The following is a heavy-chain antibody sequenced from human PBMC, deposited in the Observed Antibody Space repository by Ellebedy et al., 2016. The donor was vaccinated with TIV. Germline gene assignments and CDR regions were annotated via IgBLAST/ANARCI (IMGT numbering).Heavy chain of an antibody. D-gene: IGHD4-17*01. J-gene: IGHJ4*02. CDR2: IHPSDSDT. V-gene: IGHV5-10-1*01. Sequence: GESLKISCKGSGYTFSVYWIAWVRQMPGKGLEWMGRIHPSDSDTDYRPSFRGHVTMSVDKSISFAFLQWSSLQASDTAMYYCARRGDSDFDSWGQGTVVTVSP. CDR1: GYTFSVYW. CDR3: ARRGDSDFDS.